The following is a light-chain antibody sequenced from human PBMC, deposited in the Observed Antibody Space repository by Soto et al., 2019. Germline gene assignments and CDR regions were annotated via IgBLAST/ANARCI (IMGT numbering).Light chain of an antibody. CDR3: QQYFSIPMFT. CDR2: WAS. Sequence: DVVLTQSPDSLAMSLGETATITCRTSQSALFSASNKNYIAWYQRRPGQPLRLLFYWASTRASGLPERFSGSGSGTDFTLTISSLQPDDAAIYYCQQYFSIPMFTFAQGTKLQIK. V-gene: IGKV4-1*01. J-gene: IGKJ2*01. CDR1: QSALFSASNKNY.